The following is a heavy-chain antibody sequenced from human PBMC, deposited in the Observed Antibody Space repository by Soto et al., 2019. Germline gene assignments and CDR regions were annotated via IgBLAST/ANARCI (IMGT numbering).Heavy chain of an antibody. CDR3: AHKMDTVDWFGP. CDR2: IYWNDDK. D-gene: IGHD5-18*01. CDR1: GFSLSGGGVG. Sequence: QITLKESGPTLVKTTQTLTLTCTFSGFSLSGGGVGVGWIRQPLGKALEWVALIYWNDDKRYSPSLKNRLTITKGTSKNQVVLTMTNMDPVDTATYYCAHKMDTVDWFGPWGRGTLVTVYS. J-gene: IGHJ5*02. V-gene: IGHV2-5*01.